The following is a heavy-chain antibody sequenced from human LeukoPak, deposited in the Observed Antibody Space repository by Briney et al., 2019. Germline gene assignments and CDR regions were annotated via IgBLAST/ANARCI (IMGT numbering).Heavy chain of an antibody. Sequence: SEALSLTCTVSGGSISSYYWSWIRQPAGKGLEWIGRSYTSGSTNYNPSLKSRVTMSVDTSKDQFSLKLSSVTAADTAVYYCAGGKYYYDSSGYLYAFDIWGQGTMVTVSS. V-gene: IGHV4-4*07. D-gene: IGHD3-22*01. CDR2: SYTSGST. CDR3: AGGKYYYDSSGYLYAFDI. J-gene: IGHJ3*02. CDR1: GGSISSYY.